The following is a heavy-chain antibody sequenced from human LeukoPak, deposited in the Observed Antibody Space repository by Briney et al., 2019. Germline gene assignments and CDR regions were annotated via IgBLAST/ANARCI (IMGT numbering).Heavy chain of an antibody. V-gene: IGHV3-15*01. CDR3: TTDYSNSPNFDY. Sequence: PGGSLRLSCAASGFTFSNAWMSWVRQAPGKGLEWVGRIKSKTDGGTTDYAAPVKGRFTISRGDSRNTLYLQMNSLKTEDTAVYYCTTDYSNSPNFDYWGQGTLVTVSS. J-gene: IGHJ4*02. CDR2: IKSKTDGGTT. D-gene: IGHD4-11*01. CDR1: GFTFSNAW.